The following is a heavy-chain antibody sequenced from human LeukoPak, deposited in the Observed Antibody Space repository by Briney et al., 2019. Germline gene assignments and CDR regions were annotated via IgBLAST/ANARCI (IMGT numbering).Heavy chain of an antibody. CDR3: TSVGYSDYVAAF. V-gene: IGHV3-15*01. D-gene: IGHD5-12*01. CDR1: GITFTNAW. Sequence: PGGSLRLSCAASGITFTNAWMSWVRQAPGKGLEWVGRIKSKPDGATTDYAAPVKGRFTISRDDSKNTLYLHMNSLKTEDTAVYYRTSVGYSDYVAAFWGQGTLVTVSS. J-gene: IGHJ4*02. CDR2: IKSKPDGATT.